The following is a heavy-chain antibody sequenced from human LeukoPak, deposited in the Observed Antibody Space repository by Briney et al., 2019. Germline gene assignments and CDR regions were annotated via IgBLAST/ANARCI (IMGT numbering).Heavy chain of an antibody. CDR2: ISGSGGST. Sequence: GGSLRLSCAASGFTFSSYAMSWVRQAPGKGLEWVSAISGSGGSTYYADSVKGRFTISRDNSKNTLYLQMNSLRAEDTAVYYCAKSDYYDILTGYPYYFDYWGQGTLVTVSS. D-gene: IGHD3-9*01. V-gene: IGHV3-23*01. CDR3: AKSDYYDILTGYPYYFDY. J-gene: IGHJ4*02. CDR1: GFTFSSYA.